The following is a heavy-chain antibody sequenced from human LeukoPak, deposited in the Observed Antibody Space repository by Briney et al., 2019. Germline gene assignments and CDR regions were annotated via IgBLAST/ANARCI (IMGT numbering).Heavy chain of an antibody. D-gene: IGHD3-22*01. CDR2: IYTSGST. CDR1: GGSISSGSYY. J-gene: IGHJ4*02. V-gene: IGHV4-61*02. CDR3: ARVPPYYYDSSGQSDY. Sequence: PSETLSLTCTVSGGSISSGSYYWSWIRQPAGKGLEWIGRIYTSGSTNYNPSLKSRVTISVDTPKNQFSLKLSSVTAADTAVYYCARVPPYYYDSSGQSDYWGQGTLVTVSS.